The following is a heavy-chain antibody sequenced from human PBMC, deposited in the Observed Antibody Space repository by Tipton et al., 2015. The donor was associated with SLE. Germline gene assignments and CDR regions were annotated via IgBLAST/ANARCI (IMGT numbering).Heavy chain of an antibody. Sequence: TLSLTCTVSDDSISSYYWTWVRQPPGKGLEWIGYIYYSGSTDYNPSLKSRVTISIDTSKNQFSLNLNSVTAADTAVYYCARPWRDAFDIWGQGTMVTVSS. D-gene: IGHD5-12*01. CDR2: IYYSGST. J-gene: IGHJ3*02. CDR1: DDSISSYY. CDR3: ARPWRDAFDI. V-gene: IGHV4-59*01.